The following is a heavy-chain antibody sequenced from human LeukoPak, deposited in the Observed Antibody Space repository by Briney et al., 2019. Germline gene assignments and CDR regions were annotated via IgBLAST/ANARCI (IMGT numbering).Heavy chain of an antibody. CDR2: IYHSGST. CDR3: AREPERTYWAAGRYYFDY. Sequence: SETLSLTCTVSGYSISSGYYWGWIRQPPGKGLEWIGSIYHSGSTYYNPSLKSRVTISVDTSKNQFSLKLSSVTAADTAVYYCAREPERTYWAAGRYYFDYWGQGTLVTVSS. J-gene: IGHJ4*02. D-gene: IGHD6-13*01. V-gene: IGHV4-38-2*02. CDR1: GYSISSGYY.